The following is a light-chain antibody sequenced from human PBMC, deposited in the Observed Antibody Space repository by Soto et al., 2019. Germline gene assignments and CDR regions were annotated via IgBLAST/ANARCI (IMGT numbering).Light chain of an antibody. J-gene: IGKJ5*01. CDR3: QQSYRTPPIT. CDR1: QSVSSH. V-gene: IGKV3-15*01. Sequence: EIVLTQSPGTLSLSPGERATLSCRASQSVSSHLAWYQQKPGQAPRLLIYGASTRATGSPARFSGSGSGTEFTLTISSLQPEDFATYYCQQSYRTPPITFGQGTRLEI. CDR2: GAS.